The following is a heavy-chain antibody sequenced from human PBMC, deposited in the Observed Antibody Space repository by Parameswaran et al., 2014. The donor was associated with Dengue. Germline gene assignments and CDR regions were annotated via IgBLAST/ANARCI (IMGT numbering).Heavy chain of an antibody. CDR2: IWYDGSNK. CDR3: ARGLQDFWSGYPSAYYYYGMDV. V-gene: IGHV3-33*01. J-gene: IGHJ6*02. Sequence: VRQAPGKGLEWVAVIWYDGSNKYYADSVKGRFTISRDNSKNTLYLQMNSLRAEDTAVYYCARGLQDFWSGYPSAYYYYGMDVWGQGTTVTVSS. D-gene: IGHD3-3*01.